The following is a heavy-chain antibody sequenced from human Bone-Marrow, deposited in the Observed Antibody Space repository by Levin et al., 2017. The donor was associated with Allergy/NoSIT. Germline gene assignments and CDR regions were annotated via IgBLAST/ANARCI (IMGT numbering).Heavy chain of an antibody. Sequence: PGGSLRLSCAASGFAFGDSYMGWIRQPPGKGLEWISYIAGSGNTEYYADSVKGRFTISRDNAKNSLSLEMNSLRAEDTAVYYCAKCITVFGRGPSYGMDVWGQGTTVTVSS. CDR1: GFAFGDSY. J-gene: IGHJ6*02. D-gene: IGHD3-3*01. CDR3: AKCITVFGRGPSYGMDV. CDR2: IAGSGNTE. V-gene: IGHV3-11*01.